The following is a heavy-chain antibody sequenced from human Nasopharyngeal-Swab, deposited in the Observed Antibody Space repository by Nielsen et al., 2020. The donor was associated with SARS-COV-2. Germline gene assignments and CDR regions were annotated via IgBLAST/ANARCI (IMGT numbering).Heavy chain of an antibody. J-gene: IGHJ4*02. Sequence: ASVKVSCKASGYTFTSYAMHWVRQAPGQRLEWMGWINAGNGNTKYSQKFQGRVTITRDTSASTAYMELSSLRSDDTAVYYCARAVGYDILTGYYTTPYYLDYWGQGTLVTVSS. CDR3: ARAVGYDILTGYYTTPYYLDY. CDR1: GYTFTSYA. D-gene: IGHD3-9*01. V-gene: IGHV1-3*01. CDR2: INAGNGNT.